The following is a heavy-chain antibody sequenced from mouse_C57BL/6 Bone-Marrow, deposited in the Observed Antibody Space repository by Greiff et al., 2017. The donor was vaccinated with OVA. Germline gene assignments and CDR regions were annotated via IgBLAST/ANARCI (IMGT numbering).Heavy chain of an antibody. CDR3: ARGLLRPLSYAMDY. D-gene: IGHD2-3*01. J-gene: IGHJ4*01. Sequence: VQLVESGTELARPGASVKMSCKASGYTFTSYTMHWVKQRPGQGLEWIGYINPSSGYTKYNQKFKDKATLTADKSSSTAYMQLSSLTSEDSAVYYCARGLLRPLSYAMDYWGQGTSVTVSS. V-gene: IGHV1-4*01. CDR2: INPSSGYT. CDR1: GYTFTSYT.